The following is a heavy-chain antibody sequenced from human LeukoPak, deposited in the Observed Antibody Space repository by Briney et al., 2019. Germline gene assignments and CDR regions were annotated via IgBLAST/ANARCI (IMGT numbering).Heavy chain of an antibody. CDR2: ISSSSAP. J-gene: IGHJ4*02. V-gene: IGHV3-48*04. CDR1: GFSFSTYG. D-gene: IGHD3-16*01. CDR3: ARDWAARYFDY. Sequence: GGSLTLSCAASGFSFSTYGFNWVRQAPGKRLEWVSYISSSSAPYYADSVKGRFTISRDNAKNSLYLQMSSLRAEDTAVYYCARDWAARYFDYWGQGILVTISS.